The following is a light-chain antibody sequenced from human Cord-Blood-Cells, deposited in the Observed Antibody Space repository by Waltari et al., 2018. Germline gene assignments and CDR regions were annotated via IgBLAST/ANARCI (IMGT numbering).Light chain of an antibody. CDR2: EVS. CDR3: SSYAGSNNWV. Sequence: QSALTQPPSASGSPGPSVTISCTGTSSDVGGYNYVSWYQQHPGKAPTLMIYEVSKRPSGVPDRFSGSKSCNTASLTVSGLQAEDEADYYCSSYAGSNNWVFGGGTKLTVL. V-gene: IGLV2-8*01. CDR1: SSDVGGYNY. J-gene: IGLJ3*02.